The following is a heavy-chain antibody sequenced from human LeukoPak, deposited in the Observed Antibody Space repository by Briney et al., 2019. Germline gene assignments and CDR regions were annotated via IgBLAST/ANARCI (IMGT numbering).Heavy chain of an antibody. CDR3: ARAAAAAAFDI. D-gene: IGHD6-13*01. Sequence: GGSLGLSCAASGFTFSSYEMNWVRQAPGKGLEWVSYISSSGSRIYFADSVKGRFTISRDNAKNSLYLQMNSLRAEDTAVYYCARAAAAAAFDIWGQGTMVTVSS. J-gene: IGHJ3*02. CDR1: GFTFSSYE. V-gene: IGHV3-48*03. CDR2: ISSSGSRI.